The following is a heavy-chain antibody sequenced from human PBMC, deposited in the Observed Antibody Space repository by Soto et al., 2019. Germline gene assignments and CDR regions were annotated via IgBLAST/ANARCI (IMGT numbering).Heavy chain of an antibody. D-gene: IGHD6-19*01. V-gene: IGHV3-30*18. Sequence: VQLVESGGGVVQPGRSLRLSCAASGFTFSDYAMHWVRQAPGKGLEWVAVVSHDGRNTHYADSVKGRFTISRDSSKNRVSLEMTSLTAEDKAVYYCAKGGRQWLVTSDFNYWGQGALVTVSS. CDR3: AKGGRQWLVTSDFNY. CDR1: GFTFSDYA. CDR2: VSHDGRNT. J-gene: IGHJ4*02.